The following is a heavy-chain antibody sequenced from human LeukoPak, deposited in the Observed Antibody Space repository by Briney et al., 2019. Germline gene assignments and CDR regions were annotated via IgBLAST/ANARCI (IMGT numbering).Heavy chain of an antibody. CDR2: IDAGNGNT. D-gene: IGHD6-19*01. CDR1: GYTFTSYA. J-gene: IGHJ4*02. V-gene: IGHV1-3*01. CDR3: ARSGQWHNTGYYFDY. Sequence: ASVKVSCKASGYTFTSYAMHWVRQAPGQRLEWMGWIDAGNGNTKYSQKFQGRVTITRDTSASTAYMELSSLRSEDTAVYYCARSGQWHNTGYYFDYWGQGTLLTVSS.